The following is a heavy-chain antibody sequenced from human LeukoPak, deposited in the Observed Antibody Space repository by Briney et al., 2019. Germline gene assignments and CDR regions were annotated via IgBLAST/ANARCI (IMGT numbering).Heavy chain of an antibody. CDR1: GFTFDDYA. J-gene: IGHJ3*02. Sequence: SLRLSCAASGFTFDDYAMHWVRQAPGKGLEWVSGISWNSGSVGYADSVKGRFTISRDNAKNSLYLQMNSLRAEDTALYYCAKDTSDTGMLDAFDIWGQGTMVTVSS. D-gene: IGHD1-14*01. V-gene: IGHV3-9*01. CDR3: AKDTSDTGMLDAFDI. CDR2: ISWNSGSV.